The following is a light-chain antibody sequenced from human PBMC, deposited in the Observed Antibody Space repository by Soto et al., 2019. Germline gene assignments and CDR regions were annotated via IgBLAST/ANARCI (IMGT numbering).Light chain of an antibody. CDR3: LLSYNGPYV. J-gene: IGLJ1*01. Sequence: QAVVTQEPSLTVSPGGTVTLTCGSSTGAVTNGHYPYWFQQKPGHAPRTLIYDTTNRHSWTPARFSVSLLGGKAALTLSGAQPEDEAEYYCLLSYNGPYVFGTRTKVTVL. CDR2: DTT. CDR1: TGAVTNGHY. V-gene: IGLV7-46*01.